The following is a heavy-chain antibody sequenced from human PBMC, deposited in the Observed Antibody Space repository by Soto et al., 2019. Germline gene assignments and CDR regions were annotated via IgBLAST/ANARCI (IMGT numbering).Heavy chain of an antibody. CDR2: IIPIFGTA. J-gene: IGHJ5*02. Sequence: QVQLVQSGAEVKKPGSSVKVSCKASGGTFSSYAISGVRQAPGQGLEWMGGIIPIFGTANYAQKFQGRVTISADESTSTAYMELSSLRSEDTAGYYCARGSYYGSGSYYRNWFDPWGQGTLVTVSS. CDR1: GGTFSSYA. CDR3: ARGSYYGSGSYYRNWFDP. D-gene: IGHD3-10*01. V-gene: IGHV1-69*01.